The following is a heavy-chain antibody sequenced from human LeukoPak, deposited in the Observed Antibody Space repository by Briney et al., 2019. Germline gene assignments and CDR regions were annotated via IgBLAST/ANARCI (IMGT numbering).Heavy chain of an antibody. CDR2: FSGSGGTT. Sequence: PEGSLRLSCAASGFTFSIYAMNWVRQAPGRGLEWVSGFSGSGGTTYYADSVKGRFTISRDNSKNTLYLQMNSLRAEDTAVYYCANGNRCTSPNCLGYYYFYMDVWGKGTTVTVSS. J-gene: IGHJ6*03. D-gene: IGHD2-8*01. CDR3: ANGNRCTSPNCLGYYYFYMDV. V-gene: IGHV3-23*01. CDR1: GFTFSIYA.